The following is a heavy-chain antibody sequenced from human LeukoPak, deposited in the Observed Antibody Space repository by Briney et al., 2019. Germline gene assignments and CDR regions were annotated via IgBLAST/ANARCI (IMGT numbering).Heavy chain of an antibody. Sequence: PGGSLRLSCTVSKFTSSTYWMSWVRQAPGKGLEWVANINQDGTDQYYVDSVKGRFTISRDNAKNSLHLQMTSLRAEDTAVYYCARGYNYVYFDSRGQGTLVTVSS. J-gene: IGHJ4*02. CDR3: ARGYNYVYFDS. V-gene: IGHV3-7*04. CDR1: KFTSSTYW. D-gene: IGHD3-10*02. CDR2: INQDGTDQ.